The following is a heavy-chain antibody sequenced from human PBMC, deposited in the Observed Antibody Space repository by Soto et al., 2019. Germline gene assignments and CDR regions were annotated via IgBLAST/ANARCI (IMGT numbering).Heavy chain of an antibody. J-gene: IGHJ4*02. CDR3: ERRKLRFSGWKNGPFDS. V-gene: IGHV4-4*01. Sequence: QVQLRETGPGLVKPSGTLSLICSVSGGSLGTSNWWSWVRQSPGKGLQWIGDIYETGRTKYNPSLQSRLTIAVDESKTPFSLKLASVPAADTAVYCCERRKLRFSGWKNGPFDSWGQGNLAIASS. D-gene: IGHD3-3*01. CDR1: GGSLGTSNW. CDR2: IYETGRT.